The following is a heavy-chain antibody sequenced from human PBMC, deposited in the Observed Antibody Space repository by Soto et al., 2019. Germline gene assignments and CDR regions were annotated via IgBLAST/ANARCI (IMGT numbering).Heavy chain of an antibody. CDR3: VRAVALGPTWSFAY. V-gene: IGHV4-31*03. J-gene: IGHJ4*02. Sequence: SETLSLTCTVSGGSISSGGYFWSWIRQHPGKGLEWIGYIYYKGGTYYNPSLKSRISMSLDTSQNQFSLTLSSVKAADTALYYCVRAVALGPTWSFAYWGQGTQVTVSS. CDR1: GGSISSGGYF. D-gene: IGHD1-26*01. CDR2: IYYKGGT.